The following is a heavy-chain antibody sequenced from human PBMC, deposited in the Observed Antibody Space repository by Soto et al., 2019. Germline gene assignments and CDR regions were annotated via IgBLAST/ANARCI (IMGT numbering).Heavy chain of an antibody. Sequence: ASVKVSCKASGYSFATYDINWVRQATGQGLEWMGWMNPKSGNTGYAQKFQGRVTMTMDTSISTAYMELNSLRSEDTAVYYCARAAAYLDPWRHGTLITVSS. V-gene: IGHV1-8*01. D-gene: IGHD6-25*01. J-gene: IGHJ5*02. CDR2: MNPKSGNT. CDR3: ARAAAYLDP. CDR1: GYSFATYD.